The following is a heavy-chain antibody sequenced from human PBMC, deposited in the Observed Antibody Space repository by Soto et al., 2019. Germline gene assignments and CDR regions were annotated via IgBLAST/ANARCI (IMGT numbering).Heavy chain of an antibody. CDR2: ISGSGGST. Sequence: GGSLRLSCAASGFTFSSYAMSWVRQAPGKGLEWVSAISGSGGSTYYADSVKGRFTISRDNSKNTLYLQMNSLRAEDTAVYYCAKDRGNYDFWSGNALYFDYWGQGTLVTVSS. CDR1: GFTFSSYA. CDR3: AKDRGNYDFWSGNALYFDY. J-gene: IGHJ4*02. V-gene: IGHV3-23*01. D-gene: IGHD3-3*01.